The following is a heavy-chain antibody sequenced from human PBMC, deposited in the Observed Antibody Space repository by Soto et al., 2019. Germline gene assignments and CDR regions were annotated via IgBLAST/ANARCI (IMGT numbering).Heavy chain of an antibody. CDR3: ARRIQLWLFDY. J-gene: IGHJ4*02. Sequence: SETLSLTCTVSGGSISSYYWSWIWQPPGKGLEWIGYIYYSGSTNYNPSLKSRVTISVDTSKNQFSLKLSSVTAADTAVYYCARRIQLWLFDYWGQGTLVTVSS. D-gene: IGHD5-18*01. V-gene: IGHV4-59*01. CDR2: IYYSGST. CDR1: GGSISSYY.